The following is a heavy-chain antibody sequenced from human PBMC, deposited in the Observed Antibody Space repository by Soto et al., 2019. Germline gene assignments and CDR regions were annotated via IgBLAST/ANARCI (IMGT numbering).Heavy chain of an antibody. J-gene: IGHJ4*02. V-gene: IGHV1-69*12. CDR3: AAKLRFLEWLLPPDY. D-gene: IGHD3-3*01. CDR1: GGTFSSYA. CDR2: IIPIFGTA. Sequence: QVQLVQSGAEVKKPGSSVKVSCKASGGTFSSYAISWVRQAPGQGLEWMGGIIPIFGTANYAQKFQGRVTLTADESTSTAYMELSSLRSEDTAVYYCAAKLRFLEWLLPPDYWGQGTLVTVSS.